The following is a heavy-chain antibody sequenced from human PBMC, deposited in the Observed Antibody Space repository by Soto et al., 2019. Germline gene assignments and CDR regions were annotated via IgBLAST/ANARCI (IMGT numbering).Heavy chain of an antibody. CDR1: GYSFTSYW. CDR2: IYPGDSDT. CDR3: ARSGTYDFWSGYYMGYYYYGMDV. Sequence: PGESLKISCKGSGYSFTSYWSGWVRQKPGKGLEWMGIIYPGDSDTRYSPSFQGQVTISADKSISTAYLQWSSLKASDTAMYYCARSGTYDFWSGYYMGYYYYGMDVWGQGTTVTVSS. J-gene: IGHJ6*02. D-gene: IGHD3-3*01. V-gene: IGHV5-51*01.